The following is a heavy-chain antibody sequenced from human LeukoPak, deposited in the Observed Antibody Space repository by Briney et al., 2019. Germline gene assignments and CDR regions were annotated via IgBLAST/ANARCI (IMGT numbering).Heavy chain of an antibody. CDR3: AKDPNGDYLGAFDT. D-gene: IGHD4-17*01. J-gene: IGHJ3*02. CDR2: IRASGAGT. CDR1: GFNFGKYV. Sequence: GGPLRLSCAGSGFNFGKYVMTWVRQAPGKGLEWVSAIRASGAGTYYADSVKGRFTISRDNSKNMLYLQMNSLRAEDTAVYYCAKDPNGDYLGAFDTWAQGTKVTVSS. V-gene: IGHV3-23*01.